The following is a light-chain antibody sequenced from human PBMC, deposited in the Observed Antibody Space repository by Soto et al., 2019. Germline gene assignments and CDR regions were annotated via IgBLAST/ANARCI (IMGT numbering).Light chain of an antibody. CDR1: SSDVGSHNL. Sequence: QSALTQPASGSGSPGQSITISCTGTSSDVGSHNLVSWYQQHPGQAPKLMIYEVSKRPLGVSDRFSASKSGNTASLTISGLQAEDEADYYCCSYGGSRAVFGGGTQLTVL. CDR3: CSYGGSRAV. V-gene: IGLV2-23*02. CDR2: EVS. J-gene: IGLJ7*01.